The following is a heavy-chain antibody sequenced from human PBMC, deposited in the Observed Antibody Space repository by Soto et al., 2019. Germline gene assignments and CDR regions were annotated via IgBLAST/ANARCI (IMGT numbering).Heavy chain of an antibody. CDR3: ARGLTYHYDRGGEKAFDY. CDR2: ISYDGSNK. J-gene: IGHJ4*02. CDR1: GFTFSSYA. Sequence: GGSLRLSCAASGFTFSSYAMHWVRQAPGKGLEWVAVISYDGSNKYYADSVKGRFTISRDNSKNTLYLQMNSLRAEDTAVYYCARGLTYHYDRGGEKAFDYWGQGTLVTVSS. D-gene: IGHD3-22*01. V-gene: IGHV3-30-3*01.